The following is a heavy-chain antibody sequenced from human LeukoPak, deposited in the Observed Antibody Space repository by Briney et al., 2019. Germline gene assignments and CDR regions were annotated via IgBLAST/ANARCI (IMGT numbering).Heavy chain of an antibody. CDR2: INSDGSST. D-gene: IGHD6-13*01. J-gene: IGHJ2*01. CDR1: GFTFSSYW. Sequence: GRSLRLSCAASGFTFSSYWMHWVRQAPGKGLVWVSRINSDGSSTSYADSVKGRFTISRDNAKNTLYLQMNSLRAEDTAVYYCASLTSAGAGYSSFYWYFDLWGRGTLVTVSS. V-gene: IGHV3-74*01. CDR3: ASLTSAGAGYSSFYWYFDL.